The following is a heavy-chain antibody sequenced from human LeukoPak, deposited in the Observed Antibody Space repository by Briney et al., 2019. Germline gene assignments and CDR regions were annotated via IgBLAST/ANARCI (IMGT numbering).Heavy chain of an antibody. V-gene: IGHV3-7*01. J-gene: IGHJ4*02. CDR2: IKQDGSEK. CDR3: ARRRYRSGGSCPGGYFDY. CDR1: GFTFSSDW. Sequence: GGSLRLSCAASGFTFSSDWMSWVRQAPGKGLEWVANIKQDGSEKYYVDSVKGRFTISRDNAKNSLYLQMNSLRAEDTAVYYCARRRYRSGGSCPGGYFDYWGQGTLVTVSS. D-gene: IGHD2-15*01.